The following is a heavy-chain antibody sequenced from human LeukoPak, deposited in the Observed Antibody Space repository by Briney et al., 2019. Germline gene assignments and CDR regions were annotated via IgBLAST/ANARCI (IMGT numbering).Heavy chain of an antibody. CDR3: ASWEVAAAGALFDY. CDR1: GFTFSSYG. Sequence: GRSLRLSCAASGFTFSSYGMHWVRQAPGKGLEWVAVISYDGSNKYYADSVKGRFTISRDNSKNTLYLQMNSLRAEDTAVYYCASWEVAAAGALFDYWGQGTLVTVSS. J-gene: IGHJ4*02. D-gene: IGHD6-13*01. CDR2: ISYDGSNK. V-gene: IGHV3-30*03.